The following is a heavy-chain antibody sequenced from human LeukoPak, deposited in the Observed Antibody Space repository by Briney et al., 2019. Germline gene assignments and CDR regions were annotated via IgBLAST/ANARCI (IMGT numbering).Heavy chain of an antibody. CDR3: ARGGRYSYGYYFRNWFDP. CDR2: INHSGST. Sequence: SETLSLTCAVYGGSFSGYYWSWIRQPPGKGLEWIGEINHSGSTNYNPSLKSRVTISVDTSKNQFSLKLSSMTAADTAVYYCARGGRYSYGYYFRNWFDPWGQGTLVTVSS. D-gene: IGHD5-18*01. J-gene: IGHJ5*02. CDR1: GGSFSGYY. V-gene: IGHV4-34*01.